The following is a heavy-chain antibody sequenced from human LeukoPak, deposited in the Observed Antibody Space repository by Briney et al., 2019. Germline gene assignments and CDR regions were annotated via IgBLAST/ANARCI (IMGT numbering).Heavy chain of an antibody. J-gene: IGHJ4*02. Sequence: GGSLRLSCAASGFTFSSYEMNWVRQAPGKGLEWVSYISSSGSTIYYADSVEGRFTISRDNARNTVYLQMNSLRAEDTAVYYCARERGVSHPFNYWGQGTLVTVSS. D-gene: IGHD2-21*01. V-gene: IGHV3-48*03. CDR3: ARERGVSHPFNY. CDR2: ISSSGSTI. CDR1: GFTFSSYE.